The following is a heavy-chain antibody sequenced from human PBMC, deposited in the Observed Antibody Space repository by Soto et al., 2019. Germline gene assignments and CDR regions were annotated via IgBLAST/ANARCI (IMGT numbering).Heavy chain of an antibody. CDR1: GGSISSSSYY. J-gene: IGHJ4*02. CDR3: ARHLNYYDSSGYDIYDY. V-gene: IGHV4-39*01. CDR2: IYYSGST. D-gene: IGHD3-22*01. Sequence: PSETLSLTCTVSGGSISSSSYYWGWIRQPPGKGLEWIGSIYYSGSTYYNPSLKSRVTISVDTSKNQFSLKLSSVTAADTAVYYCARHLNYYDSSGYDIYDYWGQGTLVTVSS.